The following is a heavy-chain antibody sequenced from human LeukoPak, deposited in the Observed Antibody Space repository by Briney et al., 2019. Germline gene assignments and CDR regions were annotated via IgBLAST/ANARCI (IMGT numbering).Heavy chain of an antibody. D-gene: IGHD4-17*01. CDR2: IYHSGST. J-gene: IGHJ5*02. CDR3: ARHDYGDNVWFDP. V-gene: IGHV4-4*02. CDR1: GGSISSSNW. Sequence: SETLSLTCAVSGGSISSSNWWSWVRQPPGKGLEWIGEIYHSGSTNYNPSLKSRVTISVDTSKNQFSLKLSSVTAADTAVYYCARHDYGDNVWFDPWGQGTLVTVSS.